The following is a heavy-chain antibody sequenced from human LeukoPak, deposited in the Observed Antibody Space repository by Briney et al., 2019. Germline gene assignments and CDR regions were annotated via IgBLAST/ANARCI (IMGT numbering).Heavy chain of an antibody. CDR1: GFTFSSFG. Sequence: GSLRLSCAASGFTFSSFGMHWVRQAPGKGLGCVAVISYDGTSEHYADSEKGRFTISRENANNTLYLQINSLTAEDTAVYYCVRDGGGCYNDLDYWGQGTLVTVSS. V-gene: IGHV3-30*03. J-gene: IGHJ4*02. CDR2: ISYDGTSE. D-gene: IGHD5-24*01. CDR3: VRDGGGCYNDLDY.